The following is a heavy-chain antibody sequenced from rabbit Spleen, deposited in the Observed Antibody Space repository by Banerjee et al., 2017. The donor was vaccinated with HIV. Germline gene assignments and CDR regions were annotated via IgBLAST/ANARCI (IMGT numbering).Heavy chain of an antibody. Sequence: LEESGGGLVKPGGTLTLTCTVSGLSFSSNWICWVRQAPGKGLEWIACIDTSDGDTDYANWPKGRFTISKASSTTVTLQMTSLTVADTATYFCARDSGSSFSSYGMDLWGQGTLVTVS. CDR2: IDTSDGDT. V-gene: IGHV1S45*01. J-gene: IGHJ6*01. CDR1: GLSFSSNW. D-gene: IGHD8-1*01. CDR3: ARDSGSSFSSYGMDL.